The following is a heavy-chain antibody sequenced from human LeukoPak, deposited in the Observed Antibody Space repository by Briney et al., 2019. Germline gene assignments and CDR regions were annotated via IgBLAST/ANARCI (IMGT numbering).Heavy chain of an antibody. D-gene: IGHD6-6*01. CDR2: ISSSSSYI. CDR1: GFTFSGST. Sequence: PGGSLRLSCAASGFTFSGSTMHWVRQAPGKGLEWVSSISSSSSYIYYADSVKGRFTISRDNAKNSLYLQMNSLRAEDTAVYYCARDRAEYSSSSSAEYFQHWGQGTLVTVSS. CDR3: ARDRAEYSSSSSAEYFQH. V-gene: IGHV3-21*01. J-gene: IGHJ1*01.